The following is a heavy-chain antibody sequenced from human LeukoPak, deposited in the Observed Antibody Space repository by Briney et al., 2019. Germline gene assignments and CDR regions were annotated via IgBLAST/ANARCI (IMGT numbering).Heavy chain of an antibody. D-gene: IGHD3-10*01. CDR2: IHDSGNT. J-gene: IGHJ4*02. Sequence: SETLSLTCTVPGASIRGYYWGWIRQSPERGLEWIGFIHDSGNTNYNPSLKSRVITSMDASTNKFSLKVTSVTAADTAVYYCARYLYDAGPFYLWGQGILVSVSS. V-gene: IGHV4-4*09. CDR3: ARYLYDAGPFYL. CDR1: GASIRGYY.